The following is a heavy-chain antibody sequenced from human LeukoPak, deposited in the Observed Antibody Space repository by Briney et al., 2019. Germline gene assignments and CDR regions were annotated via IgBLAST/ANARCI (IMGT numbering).Heavy chain of an antibody. V-gene: IGHV3-53*01. CDR3: ARGLPQSHGAFDI. CDR2: IDTDVIT. Sequence: GGSLRLSCAVSGFIVSDNYMSWVRQAPGKGPEWVSVIDTDVITNYADSVKGRFTISRDNSKNRLYLQMNSLRAEDTAVYYCARGLPQSHGAFDIWGQGTLVTVSS. J-gene: IGHJ3*02. CDR1: GFIVSDNY.